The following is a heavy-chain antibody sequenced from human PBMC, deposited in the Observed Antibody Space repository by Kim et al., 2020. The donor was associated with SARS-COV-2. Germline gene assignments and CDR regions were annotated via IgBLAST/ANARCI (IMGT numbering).Heavy chain of an antibody. CDR2: IYHSGTT. V-gene: IGHV4-59*08. CDR1: GGSISSYY. Sequence: SETLSLSCTVSGGSISSYYWSWIRQPPGKGLEWIGYIYHSGTTDSNPSLKSRVTISVATSKNQFSLKLSYVTAADTAVYYCARHSSGSYWARFDYWGLGTLVTVSP. CDR3: ARHSSGSYWARFDY. D-gene: IGHD1-26*01. J-gene: IGHJ4*02.